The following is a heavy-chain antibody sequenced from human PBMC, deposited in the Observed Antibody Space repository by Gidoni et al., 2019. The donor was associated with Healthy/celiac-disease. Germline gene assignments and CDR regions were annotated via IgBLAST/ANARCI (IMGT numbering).Heavy chain of an antibody. CDR1: GFTFSRYA. D-gene: IGHD1-7*01. CDR3: AKDRFVGRYNWNYGYFDY. J-gene: IGHJ4*02. Sequence: EVQLVESGGGLVQPGGSLRLSCAASGFTFSRYAMSWVRQAPGKGLEWVSAISGSGGSTYYADSVKGRFTISRDNSKNTLYLQMNSLRAEDTAVYYCAKDRFVGRYNWNYGYFDYWGQGTLVTVSS. CDR2: ISGSGGST. V-gene: IGHV3-23*04.